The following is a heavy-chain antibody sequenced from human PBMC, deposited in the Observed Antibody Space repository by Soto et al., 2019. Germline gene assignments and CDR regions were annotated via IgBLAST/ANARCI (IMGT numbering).Heavy chain of an antibody. Sequence: GGSLRLSCAASGFTFSSYGMHWVRQAPGKGLEWVAVIWYDGSNKYYADSVKGRFTISRDNSKNTLYLQMNSLRAEDTAVYYCARDSYIQYHVFDYWGQGTLVTVSS. CDR2: IWYDGSNK. V-gene: IGHV3-33*01. CDR1: GFTFSSYG. J-gene: IGHJ4*02. D-gene: IGHD1-1*01. CDR3: ARDSYIQYHVFDY.